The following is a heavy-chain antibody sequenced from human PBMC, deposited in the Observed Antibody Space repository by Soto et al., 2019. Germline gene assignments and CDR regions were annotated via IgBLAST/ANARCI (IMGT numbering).Heavy chain of an antibody. CDR3: ARGSRIAVAGYYSYYGMDV. Sequence: PSQTLSLTCAISGDSVSSNSAAWNWIRQSPSRGLEWLGRTYYRSKWYNDYAVSVKSRITINPDTSKNQFSLQLNSVTPEDTAVYYCARGSRIAVAGYYSYYGMDVWGQATTVTVSS. CDR1: GDSVSSNSAA. CDR2: TYYRSKWYN. D-gene: IGHD6-19*01. J-gene: IGHJ6*02. V-gene: IGHV6-1*01.